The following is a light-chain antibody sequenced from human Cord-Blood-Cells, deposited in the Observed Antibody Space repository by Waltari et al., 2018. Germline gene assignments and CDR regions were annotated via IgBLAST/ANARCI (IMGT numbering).Light chain of an antibody. CDR2: DVS. CDR3: CSYAGSYTHVV. CDR1: SSDVGGYNY. Sequence: QSALTQPRSVSGSPGQSVTISCTGTSSDVGGYNYVSWYQQHPGKAPKLMIYDVSKGPSGVPDRLSGSKSGNPASLTISGLQAEDEADYYCCSYAGSYTHVVFGGGTKLTVL. J-gene: IGLJ2*01. V-gene: IGLV2-11*01.